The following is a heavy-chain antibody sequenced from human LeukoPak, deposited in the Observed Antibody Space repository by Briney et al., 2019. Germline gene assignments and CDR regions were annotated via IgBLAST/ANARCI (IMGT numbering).Heavy chain of an antibody. J-gene: IGHJ6*03. D-gene: IGHD2-15*01. CDR3: ARTPTLRTYYYYMDV. CDR2: IYYSGST. V-gene: IGHV4-39*01. Sequence: PSETLSLTCTVSGVSISSSSYYWGWIRQPPGKGLEWIGSIYYSGSTYYNPSLKSRVTISVDTSKNQFSLKLSSVTAADTAVYYCARTPTLRTYYYYMDVWGKGTTVTVSS. CDR1: GVSISSSSYY.